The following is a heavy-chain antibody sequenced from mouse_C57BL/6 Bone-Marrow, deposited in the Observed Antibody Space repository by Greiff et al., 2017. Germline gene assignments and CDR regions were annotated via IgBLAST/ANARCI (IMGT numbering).Heavy chain of an antibody. CDR3: ARRAYGSRYWYFDV. CDR1: GFTFSDYG. V-gene: IGHV5-15*04. D-gene: IGHD1-1*01. CDR2: LSNLAYSI. Sequence: DVKLVESGGGLVQPGGSLKLSCAASGFTFSDYGMAWVRQAPRKGPEWVAFLSNLAYSIYYADTVTGRFTISRENAKNTLYLEMSSLRSEDTAMYYCARRAYGSRYWYFDVWGTGTTVTVSS. J-gene: IGHJ1*03.